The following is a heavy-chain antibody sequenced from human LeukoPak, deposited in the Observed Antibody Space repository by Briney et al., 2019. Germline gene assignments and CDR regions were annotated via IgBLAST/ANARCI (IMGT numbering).Heavy chain of an antibody. J-gene: IGHJ4*02. CDR2: ISPTGSTT. Sequence: GGSLRLSCTASGFSFSGHWMHWARQLPGKGLVWVSRISPTGSTTSYADSVKGRFTVSRDNAKNTLYLQVNNLRAEDTAVYYCARGPNSNWSGLDFWGQGTLLTVPS. CDR1: GFSFSGHW. D-gene: IGHD6-6*01. CDR3: ARGPNSNWSGLDF. V-gene: IGHV3-74*01.